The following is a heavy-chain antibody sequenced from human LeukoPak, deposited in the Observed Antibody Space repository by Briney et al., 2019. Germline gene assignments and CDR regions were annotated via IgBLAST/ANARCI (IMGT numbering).Heavy chain of an antibody. V-gene: IGHV1-2*02. J-gene: IGHJ4*02. CDR2: INPNSGGT. Sequence: GASVKVSCKASGYTFTGYYMHWVRQAPGQGLEWMGWINPNSGGTNYAQKFQGRVTMTRDTSIRTAHMELSRLRSDDTAVYYCARSKYQLLPYFDYWGQGTLVTVSS. CDR3: ARSKYQLLPYFDY. D-gene: IGHD2-2*01. CDR1: GYTFTGYY.